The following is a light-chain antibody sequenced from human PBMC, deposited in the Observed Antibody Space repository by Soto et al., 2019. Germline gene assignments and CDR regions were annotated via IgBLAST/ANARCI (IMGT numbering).Light chain of an antibody. Sequence: QSVLTQPASVSGPLGQSIVISCTGSSSDIGSYDLVSWYQQYPGKAPKVVIFEGTKRPSGVSNHFSGSKSGNTASLTISGLQTEDEADYYCRSYAGSRTYVFGAGTKVTVL. CDR3: RSYAGSRTYV. CDR1: SSDIGSYDL. CDR2: EGT. J-gene: IGLJ1*01. V-gene: IGLV2-23*01.